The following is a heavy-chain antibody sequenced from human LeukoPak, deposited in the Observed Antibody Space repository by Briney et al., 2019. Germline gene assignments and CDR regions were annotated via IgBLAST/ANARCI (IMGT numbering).Heavy chain of an antibody. Sequence: PGGSPRLSCAASGFTVSSNYMSWVRQAPGKGLEWVSVIYSGGSTYYADSVKGRFTISRDNSKNTLYLQMNSLRAEDTAVYYCARDMAYEGGMDVWGQGATVTVSS. CDR2: IYSGGST. CDR3: ARDMAYEGGMDV. J-gene: IGHJ6*02. CDR1: GFTVSSNY. V-gene: IGHV3-53*01. D-gene: IGHD3-22*01.